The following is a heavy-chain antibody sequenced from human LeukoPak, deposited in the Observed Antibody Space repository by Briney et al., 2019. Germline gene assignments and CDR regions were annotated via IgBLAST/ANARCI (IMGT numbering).Heavy chain of an antibody. CDR1: GYTFSSYA. V-gene: IGHV7-4-1*02. D-gene: IGHD6-19*01. Sequence: ASVKVSCKASGYTFSSYAMNWVRQAPGQGLEWMGWINTNTGNPTYAQGFTGRFVFSLDTSVSTAYLQISSLKAEDTAVYYCAGAVAGTGGRDAFDIWGQGTMVTVSS. CDR2: INTNTGNP. J-gene: IGHJ3*02. CDR3: AGAVAGTGGRDAFDI.